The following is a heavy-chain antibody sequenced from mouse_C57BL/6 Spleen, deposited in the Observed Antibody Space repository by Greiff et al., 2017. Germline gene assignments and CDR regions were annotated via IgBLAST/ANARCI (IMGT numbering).Heavy chain of an antibody. Sequence: EVQLQQSGPELVKPGASVKISCKASGYTFTDYYMNWVKQSHGKSLEWIGDINPNNGGTSYNQKFKGKATLTVDKSSSTAYMELRSLTSEDSAVYYCASPYYSNLFAYWGQGTLVTVSA. V-gene: IGHV1-26*01. CDR1: GYTFTDYY. J-gene: IGHJ3*01. D-gene: IGHD2-5*01. CDR2: INPNNGGT. CDR3: ASPYYSNLFAY.